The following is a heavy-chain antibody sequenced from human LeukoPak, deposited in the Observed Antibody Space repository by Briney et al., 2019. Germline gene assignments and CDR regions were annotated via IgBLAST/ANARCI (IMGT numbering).Heavy chain of an antibody. CDR2: IYWNDDK. Sequence: SGPTLVNPTQTLTLTCTFSGFSLSTSGVGVGWIRQPPGKALEWLALIYWNDDKRYSPSLKSRLTITKDTSKNQVVLSMTNMDPVDTATYYCAHSRDGYNPGAFDYWGQGTLVTVSS. J-gene: IGHJ4*02. V-gene: IGHV2-5*01. CDR1: GFSLSTSGVG. D-gene: IGHD5-24*01. CDR3: AHSRDGYNPGAFDY.